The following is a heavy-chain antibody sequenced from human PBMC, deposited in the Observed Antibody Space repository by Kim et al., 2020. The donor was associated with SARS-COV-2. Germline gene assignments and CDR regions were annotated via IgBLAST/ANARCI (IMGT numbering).Heavy chain of an antibody. V-gene: IGHV4-59*01. CDR2: IYYSGST. D-gene: IGHD3-10*01. J-gene: IGHJ4*02. CDR1: GGSISSYY. Sequence: SETLSLTCTVSGGSISSYYWSWIRQPPGKGLEWIGYIYYSGSTNYNPSLKSRVTISVDTSKNQFSLKLSSVTAADTAVYYCARDGRDYYGSGSRTYYFDYWGQGALVTVSS. CDR3: ARDGRDYYGSGSRTYYFDY.